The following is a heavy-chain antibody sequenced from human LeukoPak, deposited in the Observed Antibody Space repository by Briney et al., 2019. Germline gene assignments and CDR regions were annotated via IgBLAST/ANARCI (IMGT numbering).Heavy chain of an antibody. CDR1: GFTFSSYS. CDR2: ISTGSSTK. D-gene: IGHD6-13*01. V-gene: IGHV3-48*04. CDR3: AREASSYPSDY. Sequence: GGSLRLSCAASGFTFSSYSMSWVRQAPGRGLEWLSYISTGSSTKYYADSVKGRFTISRDNAKNSLYLQMNSLRSEDTAVYYCAREASSYPSDYWGQGTLVTVSS. J-gene: IGHJ4*02.